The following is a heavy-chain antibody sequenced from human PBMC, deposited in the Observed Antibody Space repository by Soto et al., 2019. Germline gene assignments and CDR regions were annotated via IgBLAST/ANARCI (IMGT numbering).Heavy chain of an antibody. CDR2: INWNGGST. Sequence: PGGSLRLSCAASGFTFDDYGMSWVRQAPGKGLEWVSGINWNGGSTGYADSVKGRFTISRDNAKNSLYLQMNSLRAEDTALYYCARAPVDTAMVPFDYWGQGTLVTVSS. J-gene: IGHJ4*02. D-gene: IGHD5-18*01. CDR1: GFTFDDYG. V-gene: IGHV3-20*04. CDR3: ARAPVDTAMVPFDY.